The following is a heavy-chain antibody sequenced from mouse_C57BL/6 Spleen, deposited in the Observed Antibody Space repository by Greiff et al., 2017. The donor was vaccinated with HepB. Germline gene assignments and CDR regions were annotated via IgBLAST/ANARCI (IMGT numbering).Heavy chain of an antibody. D-gene: IGHD2-1*01. V-gene: IGHV1-52*01. Sequence: QVQLQQPGAELVRPGSSVKLSCKASGYTFTSYWMHWVKQRPIQGLEWIGNIDPSDSETHYNQKFKDKATLTVDKSSSTAYMQLSSLTSEDSAVYYCARGVEGNYPYWYFDVWGTGTTVTVSS. CDR1: GYTFTSYW. J-gene: IGHJ1*03. CDR3: ARGVEGNYPYWYFDV. CDR2: IDPSDSET.